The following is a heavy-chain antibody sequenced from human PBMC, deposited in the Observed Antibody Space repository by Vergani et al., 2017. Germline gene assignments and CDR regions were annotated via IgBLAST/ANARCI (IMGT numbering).Heavy chain of an antibody. CDR3: ARTPTVSASFDP. CDR1: GGSISSSSYY. D-gene: IGHD4-17*01. V-gene: IGHV4-39*07. J-gene: IGHJ5*02. Sequence: QLQLQESGPGLVKPSETLSLTCTVSGGSISSSSYYWGWIRQPPGKGLEWIGSIYYRGSTYYNPSLKSRVTISVDTSKNQFSLKLSSVTAADTAVYYCARTPTVSASFDPWGQGTLVTVSS. CDR2: IYYRGST.